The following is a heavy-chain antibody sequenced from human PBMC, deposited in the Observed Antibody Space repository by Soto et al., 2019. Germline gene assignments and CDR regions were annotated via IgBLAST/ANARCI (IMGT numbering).Heavy chain of an antibody. V-gene: IGHV4-59*08. CDR2: IYYSGST. D-gene: IGHD3-3*01. J-gene: IGHJ5*02. Sequence: PSETLSLTCTVSGGSISSYYWSWIRQPPGKGLEWIGYIYYSGSTNYNPSLKSRVTISVDTSKNQFSLKLSSVTAADTAVYYCARAQYYDFWSGSLLYWFDPWGQGTLVTVSS. CDR3: ARAQYYDFWSGSLLYWFDP. CDR1: GGSISSYY.